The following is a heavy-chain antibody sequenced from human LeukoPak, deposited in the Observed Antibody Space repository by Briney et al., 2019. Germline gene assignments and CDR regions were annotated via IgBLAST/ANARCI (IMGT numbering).Heavy chain of an antibody. CDR3: ARRRAEGGSNGHYNWFDP. Sequence: SETLSLTCTVSGGSISSSSYYWGWIRQPPGKGLEWIGYIYFSGTTKYNPSLESRVTISVDTSKNQFSLKLSSVTAADTAVYYCARRRAEGGSNGHYNWFDPWGQGILVTVSS. CDR2: IYFSGTT. CDR1: GGSISSSSYY. J-gene: IGHJ5*02. D-gene: IGHD6-13*01. V-gene: IGHV4-61*05.